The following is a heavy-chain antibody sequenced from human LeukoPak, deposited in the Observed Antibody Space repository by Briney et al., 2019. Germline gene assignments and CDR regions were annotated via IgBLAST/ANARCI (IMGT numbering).Heavy chain of an antibody. Sequence: PGGSLRLSCAASGFTFSSDSMNWVRQAPGEGLGWVSYISSSSSTIYYADSVKGRFTISRDNAKNSLYLQMNSLRAEDTAVYYCARATKYQLPHFDYWGQGTLVTVSS. J-gene: IGHJ4*02. D-gene: IGHD2-2*01. V-gene: IGHV3-48*01. CDR2: ISSSSSTI. CDR3: ARATKYQLPHFDY. CDR1: GFTFSSDS.